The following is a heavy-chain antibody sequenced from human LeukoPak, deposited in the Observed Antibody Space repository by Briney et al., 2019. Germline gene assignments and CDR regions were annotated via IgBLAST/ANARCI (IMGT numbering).Heavy chain of an antibody. CDR3: ARGRDLFDS. CDR1: GFTFNTYS. Sequence: PGGSLRLSCVASGFTFNTYSMNWFRQAPGKGLEWISYISSSSATIYYADSVKGRFTISRDNAKISLYLQMNSLRAEDTAVYYCARGRDLFDSWGQGTLVIVSS. V-gene: IGHV3-48*04. J-gene: IGHJ4*02. CDR2: ISSSSATI.